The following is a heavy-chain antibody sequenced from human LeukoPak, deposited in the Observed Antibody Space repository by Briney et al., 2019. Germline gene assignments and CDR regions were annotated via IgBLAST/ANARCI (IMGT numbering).Heavy chain of an antibody. CDR3: ATDRTTSDTFDI. J-gene: IGHJ3*02. CDR1: GYTFTDYY. D-gene: IGHD1/OR15-1a*01. CDR2: VDPEDGET. Sequence: ASVKVSCKVSGYTFTDYYMHWVQQAPGKGLEWMGLVDPEDGETIYAEKFQGRVTITADTSTDTAYMELSRLRSEDTAVYYCATDRTTSDTFDIWGQGTMVTVSS. V-gene: IGHV1-69-2*01.